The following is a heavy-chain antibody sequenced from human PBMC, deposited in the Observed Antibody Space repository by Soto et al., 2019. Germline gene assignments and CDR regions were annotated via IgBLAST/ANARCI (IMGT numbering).Heavy chain of an antibody. J-gene: IGHJ5*02. CDR3: ARAPGASSSSPPTWFDP. CDR2: IYYSGST. V-gene: IGHV4-31*03. Sequence: QVQLQESGPGLVKPSQTLSLTCTVSGGSISSGDYYWSWIRQHPGKGLEWIGYIYYSGSTYYNPSLKSRVTISVDTSKNQFSLKLSSVTAADTAVYHCARAPGASSSSPPTWFDPWGQGTLVTVSS. CDR1: GGSISSGDYY. D-gene: IGHD6-6*01.